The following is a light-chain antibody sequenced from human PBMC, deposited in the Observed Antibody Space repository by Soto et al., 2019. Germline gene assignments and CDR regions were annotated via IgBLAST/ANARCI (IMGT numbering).Light chain of an antibody. CDR3: SSYTSSSTYV. CDR1: SSDVGSSNG. V-gene: IGLV2-18*02. Sequence: QSVLAQPPSVSGSPGQSVAISCTGTSSDVGSSNGVSWYQQPPGAAPKLMIYDVTNRPSGVPDRFSGSKSGNTASLTISGLQAEHVADYYCSSYTSSSTYVFGTGIKVTVL. J-gene: IGLJ1*01. CDR2: DVT.